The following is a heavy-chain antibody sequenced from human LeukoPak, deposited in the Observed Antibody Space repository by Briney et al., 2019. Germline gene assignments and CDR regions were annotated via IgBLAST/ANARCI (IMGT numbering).Heavy chain of an antibody. CDR3: ARSTRIAAAGTGGDY. CDR2: INHSGST. CDR1: GGSFSGYY. J-gene: IGHJ4*02. V-gene: IGHV4-34*01. D-gene: IGHD6-13*01. Sequence: SETLSLTCAVYGGSFSGYYWSWIRQPPGKGLEWIGEINHSGSTNYNPSLKSRVTISVDTSKNQFSLKLSSVTAADTAVHYCARSTRIAAAGTGGDYWGQGTLVTVSS.